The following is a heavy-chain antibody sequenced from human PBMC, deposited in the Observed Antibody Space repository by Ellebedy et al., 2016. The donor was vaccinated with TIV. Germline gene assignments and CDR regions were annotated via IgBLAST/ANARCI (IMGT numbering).Heavy chain of an antibody. CDR1: GFTFSSSW. V-gene: IGHV3-74*01. CDR2: INGDGSNI. Sequence: GESLKISCAASGFTFSSSWVHWVRQVPGKGLVWVARINGDGSNIGYADSVRGRFTISRDNSKNTLYLQMNSLRAADTAVYYCAKEVGRGGSYLDAFDIWGQGTMVTVSS. CDR3: AKEVGRGGSYLDAFDI. J-gene: IGHJ3*02. D-gene: IGHD1-26*01.